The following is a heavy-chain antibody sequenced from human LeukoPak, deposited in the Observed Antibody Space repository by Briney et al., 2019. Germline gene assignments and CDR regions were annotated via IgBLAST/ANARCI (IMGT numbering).Heavy chain of an antibody. Sequence: SETLSLTCTVSGGSISSGGYYWSWIRQHPGKGLEWIGYIYYSGSTYYNPSLKSRVTISVDTSKNQFSLKLSSVTAADTAAYYCARKSATGQLDYWGQGTLVTVSS. V-gene: IGHV4-31*03. D-gene: IGHD7-27*01. CDR2: IYYSGST. CDR3: ARKSATGQLDY. J-gene: IGHJ4*02. CDR1: GGSISSGGYY.